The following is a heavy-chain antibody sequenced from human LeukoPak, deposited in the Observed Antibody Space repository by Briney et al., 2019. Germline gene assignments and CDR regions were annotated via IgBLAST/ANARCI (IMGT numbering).Heavy chain of an antibody. CDR2: IYYSGST. CDR1: GGSISSGGYY. J-gene: IGHJ4*02. CDR3: ARGRSGTEVSLFEY. Sequence: PSETLSLTCTVSGGSISSGGYYWSWIRQHPGKGLEWIGYIYYSGSTYYNPSLKSRVTISVDTSKNQFSLKLSSVTAADTAVYYCARGRSGTEVSLFEYWGQGALVTVSS. V-gene: IGHV4-31*03. D-gene: IGHD1-1*01.